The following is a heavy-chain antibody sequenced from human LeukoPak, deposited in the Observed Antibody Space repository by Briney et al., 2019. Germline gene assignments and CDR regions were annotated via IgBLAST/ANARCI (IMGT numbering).Heavy chain of an antibody. J-gene: IGHJ4*02. V-gene: IGHV3-64*01. CDR1: GFTFSSYV. D-gene: IGHD3-22*01. CDR3: ARGGQSKYDSSGYLNYFDY. Sequence: GGSLRLSCAASGFTFSSYVMYWVRQAPGKGLEYVSSISSNGGGTYYANSVKSRFTISRDNSKNTLYLQMGSLRAEDMAVYYCARGGQSKYDSSGYLNYFDYWGQGTLVTVSS. CDR2: ISSNGGGT.